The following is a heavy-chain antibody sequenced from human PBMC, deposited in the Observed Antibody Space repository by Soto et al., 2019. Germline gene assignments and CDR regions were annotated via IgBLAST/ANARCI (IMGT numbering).Heavy chain of an antibody. CDR2: IIPIFGTA. J-gene: IGHJ6*02. V-gene: IGHV1-69*13. CDR1: GGTFSSYA. CDR3: ARVSGVDDFWSGYYYYYYGMDV. Sequence: SVKVSCKASGGTFSSYAISWVRQAPGQGLEWMGGIIPIFGTANYAQKFQGRVTITADESTSTAYMELSSLRSEDTAVYYCARVSGVDDFWSGYYYYYYGMDVWGQ. D-gene: IGHD3-3*01.